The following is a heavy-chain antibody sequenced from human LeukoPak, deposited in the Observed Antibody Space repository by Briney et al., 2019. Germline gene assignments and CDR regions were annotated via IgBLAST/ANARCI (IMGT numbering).Heavy chain of an antibody. CDR3: AKDGNREQWLVFGNNWFDP. V-gene: IGHV3-23*01. CDR1: GFTFSSYA. CDR2: ISGSGGST. D-gene: IGHD6-19*01. Sequence: TGGSLRLSCAASGFTFSSYAMSWVRQAPGKGLEWVSAISGSGGSTYYADSVKGRFTISRDNSKNTLSLQMNSLRAEDTAVYYCAKDGNREQWLVFGNNWFDPWGQGTLVTVSS. J-gene: IGHJ5*02.